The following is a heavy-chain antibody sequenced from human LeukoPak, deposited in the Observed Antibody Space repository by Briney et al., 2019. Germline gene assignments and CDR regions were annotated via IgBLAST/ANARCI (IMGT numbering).Heavy chain of an antibody. J-gene: IGHJ4*02. D-gene: IGHD6-25*01. CDR1: GYSLTSYW. CDR2: INPVDSDT. Sequence: GESLKISCKGSGYSLTSYWIGWVRQMPGKGLEWMGIINPVDSDTRFSSSFQGQVTISVDKSISTAYLQWSSLKASDTAIYYCARQGIRAATDYWGQGTLVTVSS. V-gene: IGHV5-51*01. CDR3: ARQGIRAATDY.